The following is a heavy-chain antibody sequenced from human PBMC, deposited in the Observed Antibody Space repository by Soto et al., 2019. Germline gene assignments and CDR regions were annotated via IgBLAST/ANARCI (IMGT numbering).Heavy chain of an antibody. J-gene: IGHJ3*02. V-gene: IGHV3-23*01. CDR1: GFTFSSYA. Sequence: GGSVRLSCAASGFTFSSYAMSWVRQAPGKGLEWVSAISGSGGSTYYADSVKGRFTISRDNSKNTLYLQMNSLRAEDTAVYYCAKESGSSYDFWSGYHDAFDIWGQGTMVTVSS. D-gene: IGHD3-3*01. CDR2: ISGSGGST. CDR3: AKESGSSYDFWSGYHDAFDI.